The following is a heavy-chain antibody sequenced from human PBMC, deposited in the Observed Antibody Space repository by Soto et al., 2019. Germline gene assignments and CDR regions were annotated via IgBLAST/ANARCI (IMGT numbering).Heavy chain of an antibody. V-gene: IGHV3-30-3*01. J-gene: IGHJ6*02. CDR2: ISYDGTNK. CDR3: ASITIFGGVRGGMDV. CDR1: GFTFSVYT. D-gene: IGHD3-3*01. Sequence: QVHLVESGGGAVQPGRSLRLSCAASGFTFSVYTMHWVRQAPGKGLEWVALISYDGTNKNYADSVKGRFTISRDNSKNTLYLQMNSLRAEDTAVYYCASITIFGGVRGGMDVWGQGTTVTVSS.